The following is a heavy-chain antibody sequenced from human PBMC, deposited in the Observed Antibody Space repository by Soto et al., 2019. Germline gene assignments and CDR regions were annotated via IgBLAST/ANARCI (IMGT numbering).Heavy chain of an antibody. D-gene: IGHD3-3*01. J-gene: IGHJ4*02. V-gene: IGHV3-33*01. CDR3: ERGNTIFGPSYLGY. CDR1: GFTFSSYG. Sequence: PWGSLRLSCAASGFTFSSYGMHWVRQAPGKGLEWVAVIWYDGSNKYYADPVKGRFTISRDNSKNTLYLQMNSLRAEDTAVYYCERGNTIFGPSYLGYWGQGTLVTVSS. CDR2: IWYDGSNK.